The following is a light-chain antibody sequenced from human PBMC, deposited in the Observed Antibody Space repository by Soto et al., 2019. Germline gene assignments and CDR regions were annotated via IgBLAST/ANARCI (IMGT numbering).Light chain of an antibody. J-gene: IGLJ1*01. V-gene: IGLV2-8*01. CDR3: TSYTGDDFTFV. CDR1: SSDIGTYDY. Sequence: QSVLTQPPSGCGALAQSVNISCTGTSSDIGTYDYVSWYQQHPGRAPKLIIFEVSKRPSGGSDRFSDSKPGNAASLSVSGLQPDDEAEYHCTSYTGDDFTFVSGTGTKVTVL. CDR2: EVS.